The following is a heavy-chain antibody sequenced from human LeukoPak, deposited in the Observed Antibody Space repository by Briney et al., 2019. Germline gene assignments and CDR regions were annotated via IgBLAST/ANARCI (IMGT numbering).Heavy chain of an antibody. CDR3: ARVIRERGYSYGGFDY. CDR1: GFTFSSYS. V-gene: IGHV3-21*01. J-gene: IGHJ4*02. CDR2: ISSSSSYI. D-gene: IGHD5-18*01. Sequence: GGSLRLSCAASGFTFSSYSMNWVRQAPGKGLEWVSSISSSSSYIYYADSVKGRFTISRDNAKNSLYLQMNSLRAEDTAVYYCARVIRERGYSYGGFDYWGQGTLVTVSS.